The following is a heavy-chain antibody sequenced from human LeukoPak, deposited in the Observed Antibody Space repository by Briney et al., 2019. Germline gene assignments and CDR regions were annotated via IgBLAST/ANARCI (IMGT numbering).Heavy chain of an antibody. D-gene: IGHD3-22*01. CDR1: VFTFRNYP. Sequence: GGPLRLSCGASVFTFRNYPVIGLPRSPGRGRAGVSTSGRGGNTYFADSVKGRFTISRDNSKNTLFLQMNSLRAEDTAIYYCAKTTTRSYYYDHTGSNLFDTWGQGTRVTVSS. CDR2: SGRGGNT. V-gene: IGHV3-23*01. J-gene: IGHJ5*02. CDR3: AKTTTRSYYYDHTGSNLFDT.